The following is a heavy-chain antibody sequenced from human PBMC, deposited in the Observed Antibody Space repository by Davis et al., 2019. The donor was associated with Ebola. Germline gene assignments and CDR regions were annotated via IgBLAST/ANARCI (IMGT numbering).Heavy chain of an antibody. CDR1: GGSISSYY. V-gene: IGHV4-59*01. Sequence: PGGSLRLSCTVSGGSISSYYWSWIRQPPGKGLEWIGYIYYSGSTNYNPSLKSRVTISVDTSKSQFSLKLSSVTAADTAVYYCARGGPYYYDSSGLDYWGQGTLVTVSS. CDR2: IYYSGST. CDR3: ARGGPYYYDSSGLDY. J-gene: IGHJ4*02. D-gene: IGHD3-22*01.